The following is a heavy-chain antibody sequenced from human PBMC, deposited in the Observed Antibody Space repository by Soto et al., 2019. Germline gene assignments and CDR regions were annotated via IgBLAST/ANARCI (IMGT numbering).Heavy chain of an antibody. D-gene: IGHD6-13*01. CDR1: GGSVSSGSYY. CDR3: ASSSWYSRDWFDP. CDR2: IYYSGST. J-gene: IGHJ5*02. V-gene: IGHV4-39*01. Sequence: SDTLSLTCTVSGGSVSSGSYYWGWIRQPPGKGLEWIGSIYYSGSTYYNPSLKSRVTISVDTSKNQFSLKLSSVTAADTAVYYCASSSWYSRDWFDPWGQGTLVTVSS.